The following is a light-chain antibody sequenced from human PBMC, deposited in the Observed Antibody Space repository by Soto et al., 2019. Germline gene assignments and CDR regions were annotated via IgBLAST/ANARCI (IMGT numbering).Light chain of an antibody. V-gene: IGKV3-15*01. CDR1: QSVSSN. CDR3: QQYKNWPALT. J-gene: IGKJ4*01. Sequence: EMVMTQSPATLSVTPGERATLSCRAGQSVSSNLAWYQQKPGQAPRLLIYGASTRATGIPARFSGSGSGTVFTLTISSLQSQDSAVYYCQQYKNWPALTFGGGTKVDIK. CDR2: GAS.